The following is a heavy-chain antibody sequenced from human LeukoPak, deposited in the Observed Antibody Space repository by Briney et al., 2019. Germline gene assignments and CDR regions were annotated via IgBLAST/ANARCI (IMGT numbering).Heavy chain of an antibody. CDR2: TSTSGGSA. J-gene: IGHJ4*02. CDR3: ARYSGSYYYPPAWDL. V-gene: IGHV3-23*01. CDR1: GFTFSNNA. Sequence: GGSLRLSCAASGFTFSNNAMSWVRQAPGKGLEWVSATSTSGGSAYYADSVKGRFTISRDNSKNTLYLQMDSLGADDTAVYYCARYSGSYYYPPAWDLWGQGTLVTVSS. D-gene: IGHD1-26*01.